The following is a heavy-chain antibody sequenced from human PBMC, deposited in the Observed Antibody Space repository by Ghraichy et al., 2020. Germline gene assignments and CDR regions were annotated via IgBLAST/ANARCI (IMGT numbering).Heavy chain of an antibody. J-gene: IGHJ4*02. D-gene: IGHD3-10*01. CDR1: GFTFSSYS. V-gene: IGHV3-21*01. CDR2: ISSSSSYI. CDR3: ARDGEFYYGSGRTFDY. Sequence: GGSLRLSCAASGFTFSSYSMNWLRQAPGKGLEWVSSISSSSSYIYYADSVKGRFTISRDNAKNSLYLQMNSLRAEDTAVYYCARDGEFYYGSGRTFDYWGQGTLVTVSS.